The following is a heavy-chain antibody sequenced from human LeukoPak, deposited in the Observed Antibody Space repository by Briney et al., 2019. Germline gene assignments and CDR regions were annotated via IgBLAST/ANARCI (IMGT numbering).Heavy chain of an antibody. CDR2: IYTRGST. CDR1: GGSISSYY. J-gene: IGHJ4*02. CDR3: ARGAPGHYDFWSGYSYFDY. Sequence: SETLSLTCTVSGGSISSYYWSWIRQPAGKGLEWIGRIYTRGSTNYNPSLKSRVTISVDKSKNQFSLKLSSVTAADTAVYYCARGAPGHYDFWSGYSYFDYWGQGTLVTASS. V-gene: IGHV4-4*07. D-gene: IGHD3-3*01.